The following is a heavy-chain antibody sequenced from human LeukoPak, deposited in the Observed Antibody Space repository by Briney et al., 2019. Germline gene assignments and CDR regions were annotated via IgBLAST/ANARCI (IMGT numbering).Heavy chain of an antibody. D-gene: IGHD3-22*01. CDR1: GFTFSSYA. J-gene: IGHJ3*02. V-gene: IGHV3-23*01. CDR2: ISGSGTRT. Sequence: PGGSLRLSCAASGFTFSSYAMSWVRQAPGKGLEWVSAISGSGTRTYYADSVKGRFTISRDNSKNTLYLQMNGLRAEDTAVYYCAKRYDSSGNYLGAFDISGRGTMVTVSS. CDR3: AKRYDSSGNYLGAFDI.